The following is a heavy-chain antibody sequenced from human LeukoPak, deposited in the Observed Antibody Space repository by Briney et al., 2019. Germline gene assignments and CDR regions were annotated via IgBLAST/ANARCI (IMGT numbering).Heavy chain of an antibody. Sequence: PSETLSLSSTLSRVSPSSIPYYSGWIRQPPGKGLEWIGTIYDSGNTDYNPSLRSRLTISVDTSRNQFSLKLSSVTAAHTAVYFGARHDCDTRRCSGDWFDPWGRRTLLIVAS. V-gene: IGHV4-39*01. CDR1: RVSPSSIPYY. J-gene: IGHJ5*02. CDR2: IYDSGNT. CDR3: ARHDCDTRRCSGDWFDP. D-gene: IGHD2/OR15-2a*01.